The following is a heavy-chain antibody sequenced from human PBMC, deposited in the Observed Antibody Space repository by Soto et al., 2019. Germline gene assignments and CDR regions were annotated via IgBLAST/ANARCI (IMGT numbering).Heavy chain of an antibody. CDR2: IIPIIGTA. D-gene: IGHD5-12*01. Sequence: QVQLVQSGAEVKKPGSSVKVSCKASGGTFNNYAISWVRQAPGQGLEWMGGIIPIIGTADYAHKFQGRLAISADESTGTTFIELSSLRSEDTALYYCARGGVDVVATSAFDYWGQGPLVTVSS. CDR3: ARGGVDVVATSAFDY. J-gene: IGHJ4*02. CDR1: GGTFNNYA. V-gene: IGHV1-69*01.